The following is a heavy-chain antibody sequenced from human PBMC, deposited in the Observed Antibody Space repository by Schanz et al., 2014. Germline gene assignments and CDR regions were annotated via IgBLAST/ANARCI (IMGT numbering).Heavy chain of an antibody. Sequence: QVQLVESGGGLVKPGGSLRLSCAASGFIFSDYYMAWIRQAPGKGPEYVSYISSGGTTTYHSDSVKGRFTISRDSAENSLYLQMNSLRAEDTAVYYCARAPVTVGPYHYYMDVRGKGTTVTVSS. CDR2: ISSGGTTT. D-gene: IGHD4-17*01. V-gene: IGHV3-11*01. J-gene: IGHJ6*03. CDR3: ARAPVTVGPYHYYMDV. CDR1: GFIFSDYY.